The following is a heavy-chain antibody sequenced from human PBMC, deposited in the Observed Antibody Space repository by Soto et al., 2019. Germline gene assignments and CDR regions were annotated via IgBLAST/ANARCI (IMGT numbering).Heavy chain of an antibody. CDR3: ARGIAVADYGMDV. D-gene: IGHD6-19*01. CDR2: INHSGST. J-gene: IGHJ6*02. V-gene: IGHV4-34*01. Sequence: QVQLQQWGAGLLKPSETLSLTCAVYGGSFSGYYWSWIRQPPGKGLEWIGEINHSGSTNYNPSLKSRVTISVDTSKNQFSLKLSSVTAADTAVYYCARGIAVADYGMDVWGQGTTVTVSS. CDR1: GGSFSGYY.